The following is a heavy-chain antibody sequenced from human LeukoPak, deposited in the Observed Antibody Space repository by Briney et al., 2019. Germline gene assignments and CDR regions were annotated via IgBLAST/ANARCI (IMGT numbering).Heavy chain of an antibody. D-gene: IGHD5-24*01. J-gene: IGHJ4*02. CDR1: GFTFSSYS. CDR2: ISSSSSYI. CDR3: ARDEYGYNYKAY. V-gene: IGHV3-21*01. Sequence: GGSLRLSCAASGFTFSSYSMNWVRQAPRKGLEWVSSISSSSSYIYYADSVKGRFTISRDNAKNSLYLQMNSLRAEDSAVYYCARDEYGYNYKAYWGQGTLVTVSS.